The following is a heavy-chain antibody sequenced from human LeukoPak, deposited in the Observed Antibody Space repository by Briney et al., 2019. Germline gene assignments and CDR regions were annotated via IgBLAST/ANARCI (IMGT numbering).Heavy chain of an antibody. Sequence: GSLRLSCAASGFTFSSYSMNWVRQAPGKGLEWVSSISSSSSYIYYADSVKGRFTISRDNAKNSLYLQKNSLRAEDTAVYYCARDQVAVAGTDAFDIWGQGTMVTVSS. D-gene: IGHD6-19*01. CDR2: ISSSSSYI. CDR3: ARDQVAVAGTDAFDI. J-gene: IGHJ3*02. CDR1: GFTFSSYS. V-gene: IGHV3-21*01.